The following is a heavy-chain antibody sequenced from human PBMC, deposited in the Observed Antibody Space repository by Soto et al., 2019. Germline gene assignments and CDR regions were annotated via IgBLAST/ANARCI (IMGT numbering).Heavy chain of an antibody. Sequence: GGSLRLSCVVTGFTFSSYSMNWVRQAPGKGLEWVSSISSSSSYIYYADSVKGRFTISRDNAKNSLYLQMNSLRAEDTAVYYCARIAVAGTGDYYYYYGMDVWGQGTTVTVSS. CDR2: ISSSSSYI. V-gene: IGHV3-21*01. CDR3: ARIAVAGTGDYYYYYGMDV. CDR1: GFTFSSYS. D-gene: IGHD6-19*01. J-gene: IGHJ6*02.